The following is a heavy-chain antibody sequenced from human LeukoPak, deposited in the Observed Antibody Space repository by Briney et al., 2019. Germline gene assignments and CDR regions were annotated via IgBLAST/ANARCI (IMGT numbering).Heavy chain of an antibody. D-gene: IGHD6-19*01. Sequence: PGGSLRLSCAASGFTVSSNYMSWVRQAPGKGLEWVSVIYSGGSTYYADSVKGRFTISRDNSKNTLYLQMNSLRAEDTAVYYCARAQLAVAGTGYYYYYMDVWGKGTTVTISS. V-gene: IGHV3-53*01. CDR1: GFTVSSNY. CDR3: ARAQLAVAGTGYYYYYMDV. CDR2: IYSGGST. J-gene: IGHJ6*03.